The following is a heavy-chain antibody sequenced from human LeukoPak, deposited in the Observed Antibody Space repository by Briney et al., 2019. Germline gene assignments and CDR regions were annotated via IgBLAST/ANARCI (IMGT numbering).Heavy chain of an antibody. CDR1: GFTFSSYG. CDR3: AKDSYYDSSGFDY. V-gene: IGHV3-30*02. J-gene: IGHJ4*02. CDR2: IRYDGSNK. D-gene: IGHD3-22*01. Sequence: GGSLRLSSAASGFTFSSYGMHWVRQAPGKGLEWVAFIRYDGSNKYYADSVKGRLTISRDNAKNTLYLQMNSLRAEDTAVYYCAKDSYYDSSGFDYWGQGTLVTVSS.